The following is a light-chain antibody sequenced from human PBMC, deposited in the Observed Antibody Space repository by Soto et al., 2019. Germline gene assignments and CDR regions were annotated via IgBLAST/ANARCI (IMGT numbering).Light chain of an antibody. CDR1: SSDVGGYNY. J-gene: IGLJ1*01. CDR2: EVS. V-gene: IGLV2-8*01. Sequence: QSVLTQPPSASGSPGQSVTISCTGTSSDVGGYNYVSWYQQHPGKAPKLMIYEVSKRPSGVPDRFSGSKSGNTASLTVSGLQPEDQPDPSRSSYAGRNNCVFGTGTKVTV. CDR3: SSYAGRNNCV.